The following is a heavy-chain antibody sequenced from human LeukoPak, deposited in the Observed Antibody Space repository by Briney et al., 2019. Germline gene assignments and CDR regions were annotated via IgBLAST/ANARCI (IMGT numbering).Heavy chain of an antibody. CDR3: ARSVLQSFEIDY. Sequence: ASVKVSCKASGGTFSSYAINWVRQAPGQGLEWMGRIIPIPGIANYAQKFQGRVTIIADKSTSTAYMELSSLRFDDTAVYYCARSVLQSFEIDYWGQGTPVTVSS. D-gene: IGHD3-9*01. CDR2: IIPIPGIA. J-gene: IGHJ4*02. V-gene: IGHV1-69*04. CDR1: GGTFSSYA.